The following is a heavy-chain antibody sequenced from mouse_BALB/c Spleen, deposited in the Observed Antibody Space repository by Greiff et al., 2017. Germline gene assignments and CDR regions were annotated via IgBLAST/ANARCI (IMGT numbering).Heavy chain of an antibody. CDR3: ARPDGNYAMDY. J-gene: IGHJ4*01. CDR1: GFTFSSYT. D-gene: IGHD2-1*01. V-gene: IGHV5-12-2*01. CDR2: ISNGGGST. Sequence: EVKLVESGGGLVQPGESLKLSCAASGFTFSSYTMSWVRQTPEKRLEWVAYISNGGGSTYYPDTVKGRFTISRDNAKNTLYLQMSSLKSEDTAMYYCARPDGNYAMDYWGQGTSVTVSS.